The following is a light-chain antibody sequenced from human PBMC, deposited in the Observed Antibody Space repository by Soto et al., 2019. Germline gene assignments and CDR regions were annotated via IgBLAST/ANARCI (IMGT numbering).Light chain of an antibody. J-gene: IGKJ5*01. CDR2: GAS. Sequence: EIVTTQSPATLSVSPGERATLSCRVSQSVNSNLAWYQQKPGQAPRLLIYGASTRATGIPARFSGSGSGTEFTLTISSLEPEDFAVYYCQQRSNWPPITFGQGTRLEN. CDR1: QSVNSN. CDR3: QQRSNWPPIT. V-gene: IGKV3-15*01.